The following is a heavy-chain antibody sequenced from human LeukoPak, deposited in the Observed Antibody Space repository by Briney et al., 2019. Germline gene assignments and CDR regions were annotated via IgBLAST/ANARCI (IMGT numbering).Heavy chain of an antibody. CDR3: ARPAATTRYLPGLTDV. D-gene: IGHD6-13*01. CDR2: INHSGST. CDR1: GGSFSGYY. J-gene: IGHJ6*04. Sequence: PSETLSLTCAVYGGSFSGYYWSWIRQPPGKGLEWIGEINHSGSTNYNPSLKSRVTISVDTSKNQFSLKLSSVTAADTAVYYCARPAATTRYLPGLTDVWGKGTTVTISS. V-gene: IGHV4-34*01.